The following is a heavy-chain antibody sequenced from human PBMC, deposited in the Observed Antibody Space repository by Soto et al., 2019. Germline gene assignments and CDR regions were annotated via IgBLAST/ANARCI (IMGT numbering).Heavy chain of an antibody. Sequence: GASVKVSCKAPGGTNRSYSISWVQQAHGKGLEWMGRIIPILGIANYAQKFQGRVTITADKSTSTAYMELSSLRSEDTAVYYCARDPPYCGGDCYLDVWGQGTTVTVSS. CDR2: IIPILGIA. CDR1: GGTNRSYS. D-gene: IGHD2-21*02. CDR3: ARDPPYCGGDCYLDV. V-gene: IGHV1-69*04. J-gene: IGHJ6*02.